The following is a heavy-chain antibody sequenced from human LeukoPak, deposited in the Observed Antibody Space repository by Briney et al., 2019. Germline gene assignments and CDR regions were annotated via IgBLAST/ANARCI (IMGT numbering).Heavy chain of an antibody. CDR1: GFTFRVYG. Sequence: PGGSLRLSCTASGFTFRVYGVNWVRLAPEKGLEWGSRISSSGTYIYYTDSVKGRFTISRDNAKGSLHLQMNSLRAEDTAIYYCTRGLGYCSSSRCSPGHYMDVWGKGTTVTVFS. CDR3: TRGLGYCSSSRCSPGHYMDV. D-gene: IGHD2-15*01. J-gene: IGHJ6*03. V-gene: IGHV3-21*01. CDR2: ISSSGTYI.